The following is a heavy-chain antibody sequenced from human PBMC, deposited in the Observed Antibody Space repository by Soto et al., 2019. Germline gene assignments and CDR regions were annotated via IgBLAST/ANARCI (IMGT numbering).Heavy chain of an antibody. V-gene: IGHV4-39*01. CDR1: GGSISSNAYY. D-gene: IGHD1-26*01. Sequence: QLQLQESGPGLVKPSETLSLTCTVSGGSISSNAYYLVWIRQPPGKGLEWIGSVYSSGSANYNPALKSRRTMSVATSKNQFSLRLIAATAADTAVYYCARRPKRGSYSWCFDYWGQGTLVTVSS. J-gene: IGHJ4*02. CDR2: VYSSGSA. CDR3: ARRPKRGSYSWCFDY.